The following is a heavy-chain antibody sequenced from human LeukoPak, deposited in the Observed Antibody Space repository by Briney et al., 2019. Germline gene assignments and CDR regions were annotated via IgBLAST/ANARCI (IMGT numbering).Heavy chain of an antibody. V-gene: IGHV3-11*06. D-gene: IGHD6-13*01. Sequence: GGSLRLSCAASGFTFSDYYMSWIRQAPGKGLEWVSSISSSSTYIYYTDSVKGRFTISRDNAKNSLYLQMNSLGAEDTAVYYCATEQLAAAGTVLDYWGQGTLVTVSS. J-gene: IGHJ4*02. CDR3: ATEQLAAAGTVLDY. CDR2: ISSSSTYI. CDR1: GFTFSDYY.